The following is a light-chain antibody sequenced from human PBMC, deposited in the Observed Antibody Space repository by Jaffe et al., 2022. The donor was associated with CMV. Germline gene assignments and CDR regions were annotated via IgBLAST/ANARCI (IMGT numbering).Light chain of an antibody. V-gene: IGKV3-20*01. Sequence: EIVLTQSPGTLSLSPGERATLSCRASQSVSSSYLAWYQQKPGQAPRLLIYGASSRATDIPARFSGSGSGTDFTLTISRLEPEDFAMYYCQQYGSSPRTFGQGTKVEIK. CDR1: QSVSSSY. CDR2: GAS. CDR3: QQYGSSPRT. J-gene: IGKJ1*01.